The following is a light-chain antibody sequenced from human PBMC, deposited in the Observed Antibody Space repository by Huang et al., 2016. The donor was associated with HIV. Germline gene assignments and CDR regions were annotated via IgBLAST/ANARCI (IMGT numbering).Light chain of an antibody. V-gene: IGKV4-1*01. CDR1: RIISYNSNIKHY. CDR3: QQYYITPLT. J-gene: IGKJ4*01. Sequence: DIVMTQSPDSLVVSLGERATINCQSSRIISYNSNIKHYLAWYQQKPGQPPKLLIYWASTRESGVPDRFTGSGYGTDFTLTISSLQAEDVAVYYCQQYYITPLTFGGGTKVEI. CDR2: WAS.